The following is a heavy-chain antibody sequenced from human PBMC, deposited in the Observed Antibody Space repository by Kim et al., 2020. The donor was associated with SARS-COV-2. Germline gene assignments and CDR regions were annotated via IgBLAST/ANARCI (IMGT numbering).Heavy chain of an antibody. CDR3: ARGPGCISTSCPYYFDY. J-gene: IGHJ4*02. D-gene: IGHD2-2*01. Sequence: ASVKVSCKASGYTFTSYDINWVRPATGQGLEWMGWMNPNSGNTGYAQKFQGRVTMTRNTSISTAYMELSSLRSEDTAVYYCARGPGCISTSCPYYFDYWGQGTLVTVSS. V-gene: IGHV1-8*01. CDR2: MNPNSGNT. CDR1: GYTFTSYD.